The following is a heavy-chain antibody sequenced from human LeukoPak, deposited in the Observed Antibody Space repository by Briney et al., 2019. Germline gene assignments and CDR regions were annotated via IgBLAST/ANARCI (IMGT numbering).Heavy chain of an antibody. CDR2: IKKDGSEK. V-gene: IGHV3-7*01. CDR3: ARDHYRIVEVPHYFDN. Sequence: GGSLRLSCAASGFTFSSYWMSWVRQAPGKGLEWVANIKKDGSEKYYVDSVRGRFTISRDNAKNSLYLQMNSLRAEDTAVYYCARDHYRIVEVPHYFDNWGQGTLVTVSS. J-gene: IGHJ4*02. CDR1: GFTFSSYW. D-gene: IGHD3-22*01.